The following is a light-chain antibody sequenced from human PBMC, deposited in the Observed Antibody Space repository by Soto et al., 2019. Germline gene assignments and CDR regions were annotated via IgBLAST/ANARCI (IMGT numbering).Light chain of an antibody. CDR1: QSVSSY. CDR2: DAS. CDR3: QQRSNWPPDT. V-gene: IGKV3-11*01. Sequence: EIVLTQSPGTLSLSPGERATLSCRASQSVSSYLAWYQQKPGQAPRLLIYDASNRATGIPARYSGSGSGTDFTLNISSLEPEDFAVYYCQQRSNWPPDTFGQGTRLEIK. J-gene: IGKJ5*01.